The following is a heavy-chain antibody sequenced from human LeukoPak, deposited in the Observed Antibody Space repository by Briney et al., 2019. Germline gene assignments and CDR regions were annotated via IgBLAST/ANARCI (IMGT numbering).Heavy chain of an antibody. V-gene: IGHV4-31*09. J-gene: IGHJ4*02. CDR3: VGNGYYALDY. CDR1: GGSISSGGYY. CDR2: IYYSGST. D-gene: IGHD2/OR15-2a*01. Sequence: PSETLSLTCTVSGGSISSGGYYWSWIRQHPGKGLEWIGYIYYSGSTYYNPSLKSRVTISVYKSKNHLSLKLTSVTAADTAVYFCVGNGYYALDYWGQGALVTVAS.